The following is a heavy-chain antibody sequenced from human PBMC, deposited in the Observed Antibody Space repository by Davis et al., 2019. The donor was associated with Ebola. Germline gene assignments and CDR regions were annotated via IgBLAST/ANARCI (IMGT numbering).Heavy chain of an antibody. CDR2: IIPIFGTA. D-gene: IGHD6-25*01. CDR1: GGTFSSYA. CDR3: ARDAASGAAEY. V-gene: IGHV1-69*13. Sequence: AASVKVSCKASGGTFSSYAISWVRQAPGQGLEWMGGIIPIFGTANYAQKFQGRVTITADESTSTAYMELSSLRSEDTAVYYCARDAASGAAEYWGQGTLVTVSS. J-gene: IGHJ4*02.